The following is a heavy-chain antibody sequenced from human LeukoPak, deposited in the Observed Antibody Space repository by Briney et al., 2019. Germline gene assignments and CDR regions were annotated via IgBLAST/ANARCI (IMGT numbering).Heavy chain of an antibody. CDR3: ARDLPDIVATITGN. V-gene: IGHV1-18*01. J-gene: IGHJ4*02. CDR2: ISAYNGNT. Sequence: ASVKVSCKASGYTFTSYGISWVRQAPGQGIGWMGGISAYNGNTNYAQKLPGRVTMTTDTSTRTAYMELRSLRSDDTAVYYCARDLPDIVATITGNWGQGTLVTVSS. CDR1: GYTFTSYG. D-gene: IGHD5-12*01.